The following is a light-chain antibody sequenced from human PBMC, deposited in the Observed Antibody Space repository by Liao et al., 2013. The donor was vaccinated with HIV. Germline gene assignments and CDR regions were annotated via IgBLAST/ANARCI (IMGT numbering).Light chain of an antibody. Sequence: YELTQPSSVSVSPGQTASITCYGDKLGDKYVSWYQQKPGQSPILVIYDDTKRPSGIPERFSASTSGNTATLAIRTTQAMDEADYYCQAWDSSTRVFGGGTKLTVL. CDR1: KLGDKY. CDR2: DDT. J-gene: IGLJ2*01. V-gene: IGLV3-1*01. CDR3: QAWDSSTRV.